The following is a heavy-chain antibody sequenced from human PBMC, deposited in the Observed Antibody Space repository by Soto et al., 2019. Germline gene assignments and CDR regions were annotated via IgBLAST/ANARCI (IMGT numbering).Heavy chain of an antibody. CDR3: ARHFPRDTICSGGSCDTTRGENWFDP. Sequence: SETLSLTCTVSGGSISSSSYYWGWIRQPPGKGLEWIGSIYYSGSTYYNPSLKSRVTISVDTSKNQFSLKLSSVTAADTAVYYCARHFPRDTICSGGSCDTTRGENWFDPWGQGTLVTVSS. CDR1: GGSISSSSYY. CDR2: IYYSGST. D-gene: IGHD2-15*01. J-gene: IGHJ5*02. V-gene: IGHV4-39*01.